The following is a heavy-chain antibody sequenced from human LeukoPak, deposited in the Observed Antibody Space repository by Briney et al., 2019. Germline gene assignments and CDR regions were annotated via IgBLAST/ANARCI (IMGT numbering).Heavy chain of an antibody. CDR3: ARGDTILGYMDV. V-gene: IGHV3-23*01. CDR2: ISGSGGST. CDR1: GFTFSSYA. J-gene: IGHJ6*03. D-gene: IGHD3-3*01. Sequence: GGSLRLSCAASGFTFSSYAMSWVRQAPGKGLEWVSAISGSGGSTYYADSVKGRFTISRDNAKNSLYLQMNSLRAEDTAAYYCARGDTILGYMDVWGKGTTVTVSS.